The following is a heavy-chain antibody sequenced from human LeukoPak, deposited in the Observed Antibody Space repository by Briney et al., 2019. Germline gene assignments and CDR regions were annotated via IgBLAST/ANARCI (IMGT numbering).Heavy chain of an antibody. V-gene: IGHV3-21*01. CDR2: ITSTSAYR. CDR1: GFAFNSYT. CDR3: ARVTAGATTLNYYYYFMDV. D-gene: IGHD1-26*01. J-gene: IGHJ6*03. Sequence: PGGSLRLSCVGSGFAFNSYTITWVRQAPGKGLEWVSSITSTSAYRQYADSVRGRFTISRDNAENSVYLQMNSLGAEDTAVYHCARVTAGATTLNYYYYFMDVWGKGTTVIVSS.